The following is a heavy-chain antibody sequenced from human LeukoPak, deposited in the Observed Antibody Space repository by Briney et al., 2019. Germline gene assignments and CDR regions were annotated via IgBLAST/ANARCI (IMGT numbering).Heavy chain of an antibody. CDR3: ARHLDDSSGYYYRTMYYFDY. V-gene: IGHV5-51*01. Sequence: YWSWVRQPPGKGLEWMGVVSPGDSDTRYSPSFQGQVTISADKSISTAYLQWSSLKASDTAMYYCARHLDDSSGYYYRTMYYFDYWGQGTLVTVSS. CDR1: YW. CDR2: VSPGDSDT. J-gene: IGHJ4*02. D-gene: IGHD3-22*01.